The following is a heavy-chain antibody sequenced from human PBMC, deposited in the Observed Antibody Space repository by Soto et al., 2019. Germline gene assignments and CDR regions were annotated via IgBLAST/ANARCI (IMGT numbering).Heavy chain of an antibody. Sequence: QVQLVQSGAEVKKPGASVKVSCKASGYTFTSYDINWVRQATGQGLEWMGWMNPNSGNPGYAQKFQGRVTMTRNTSISTAYMELSSLRSEDTAVYYCARMYYDILTGYYNFDYWGQGTLVTVSS. V-gene: IGHV1-8*01. CDR3: ARMYYDILTGYYNFDY. D-gene: IGHD3-9*01. CDR1: GYTFTSYD. CDR2: MNPNSGNP. J-gene: IGHJ4*02.